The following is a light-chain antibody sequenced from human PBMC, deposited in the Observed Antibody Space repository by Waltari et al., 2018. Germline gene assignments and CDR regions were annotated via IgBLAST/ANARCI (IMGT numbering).Light chain of an antibody. CDR3: SSWTATYTLL. CDR2: VVT. V-gene: IGLV2-14*01. Sequence: QSALTQPASVSGSPGQSVTISCSGTSSDIGANRYVSWYQRHPGKAPKLLIFVVTNRPSDVSYRFSASKSGNTASLIISDLQSEDEADYFCSSWTATYTLLFGGGTKLTVL. CDR1: SSDIGANRY. J-gene: IGLJ3*02.